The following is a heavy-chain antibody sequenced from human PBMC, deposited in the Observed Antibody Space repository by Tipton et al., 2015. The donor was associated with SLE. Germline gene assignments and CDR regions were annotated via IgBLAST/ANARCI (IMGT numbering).Heavy chain of an antibody. CDR1: GGSISNYY. D-gene: IGHD2-2*01. CDR2: IYYSGST. J-gene: IGHJ4*02. CDR3: ARGGTPRVVVAASFES. Sequence: TLSLTCIVSGGSISNYYWSWIRQPPGKGLEWIGYIYYSGSTNYNPPLRSRVTISQDTSKNQVSLKLNSVTAADTAMYYCARGGTPRVVVAASFESWGRGTLVTVSS. V-gene: IGHV4-59*08.